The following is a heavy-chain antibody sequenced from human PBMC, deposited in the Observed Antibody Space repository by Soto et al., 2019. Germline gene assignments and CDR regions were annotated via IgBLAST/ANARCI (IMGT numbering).Heavy chain of an antibody. CDR1: GGSVSSGSYY. D-gene: IGHD4-17*01. Sequence: QVQLQESGPGLVKPSETLSLTCTVSGGSVSSGSYYWSWIRQPPGKGLEWIGYIYYSGSTTYNPSLKSRVTIAVDTPKNQFSLKLSSVTAADTAVYYCARDGDGAYFSYWCQGTLVTVSS. CDR2: IYYSGST. CDR3: ARDGDGAYFSY. J-gene: IGHJ4*02. V-gene: IGHV4-61*01.